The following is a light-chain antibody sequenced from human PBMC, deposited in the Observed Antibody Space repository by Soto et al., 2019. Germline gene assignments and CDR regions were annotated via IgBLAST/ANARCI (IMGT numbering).Light chain of an antibody. CDR2: SNN. CDR3: AAWDDSLNALVV. CDR1: SSNIGSNT. V-gene: IGLV1-44*01. J-gene: IGLJ2*01. Sequence: QSVLTQPPSASGTPGQRVTISCSGSSSNIGSNTVNWYQQLPGTAPKLLIYSNNQRPSGVPDRFSGSKSGTSASLAISGLQYEDEADYYCAAWDDSLNALVVLGGGTKLTVL.